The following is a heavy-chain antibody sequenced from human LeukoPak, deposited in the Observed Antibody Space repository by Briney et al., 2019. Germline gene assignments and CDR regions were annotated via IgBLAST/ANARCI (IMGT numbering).Heavy chain of an antibody. J-gene: IGHJ6*02. D-gene: IGHD3-10*01. V-gene: IGHV4-59*08. CDR3: ARTGYYASGSSYYYGMDV. CDR1: GGSINNFY. Sequence: PSETLSLTCTVSGGSINNFYWSWIRQPPGKGLEWSGYIFYSGSTNYNPSLESRVTISIDTSKNQFSLKVNSLTAADTAVYYCARTGYYASGSSYYYGMDVWGQGTTVTVSS. CDR2: IFYSGST.